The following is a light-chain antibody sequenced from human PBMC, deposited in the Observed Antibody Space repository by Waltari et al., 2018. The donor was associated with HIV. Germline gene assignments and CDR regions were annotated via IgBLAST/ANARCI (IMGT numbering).Light chain of an antibody. J-gene: IGKJ5*01. CDR3: QQYGGSPPIT. V-gene: IGKV3-20*01. CDR2: DAS. CDR1: QSVSSNY. Sequence: EVVLTQSPGTLSLSPGERATLSCRASQSVSSNYLAWYQQKPGQAPRLLIYDASSRATGIPDRFSGCGSGTDFTLTISRLEPEDFVIYYCQQYGGSPPITFGQGTRLEIK.